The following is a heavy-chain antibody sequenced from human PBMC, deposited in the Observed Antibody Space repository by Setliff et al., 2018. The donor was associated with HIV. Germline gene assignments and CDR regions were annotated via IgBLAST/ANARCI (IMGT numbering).Heavy chain of an antibody. V-gene: IGHV3-21*01. D-gene: IGHD2-15*01. CDR3: ARAGYCSGGNCQTNYFDS. CDR1: GFTFSSYS. J-gene: IGHJ4*02. CDR2: ISSISSYI. Sequence: GGSLRLSCAASGFTFSSYSMNWVRQAPGKGLEWVSSISSISSYIYNADSVKGRFTITRDNSKNTLYLQMNSLRVEDTAVYYCARAGYCSGGNCQTNYFDSWGQGTLVTVSS.